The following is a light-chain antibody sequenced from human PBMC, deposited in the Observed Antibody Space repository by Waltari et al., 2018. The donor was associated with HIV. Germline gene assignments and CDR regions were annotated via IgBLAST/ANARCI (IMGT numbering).Light chain of an antibody. CDR2: LGS. CDR1: QSLLHSNGYNY. Sequence: DIVMTQSPLSLPVTPGEPASISCRSSQSLLHSNGYNYLDWYLQKPGQSPQLLIYLGSNRASGVPDRFSGSGSGTDFTLKISRVEAEDVGVYYCMQAGLTFGGGTKVEIK. CDR3: MQAGLT. V-gene: IGKV2-28*01. J-gene: IGKJ4*01.